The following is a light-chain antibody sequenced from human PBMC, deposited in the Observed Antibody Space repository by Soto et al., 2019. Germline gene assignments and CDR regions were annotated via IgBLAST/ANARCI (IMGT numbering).Light chain of an antibody. CDR3: QQFGSSPGFT. Sequence: EIVLTQSPGTLSLSPGERATLSCRASQSINNRYLAWYQQKPGQAPRLLIYAASSRATGIPDRFSGSGSGTDSTLTISRLEPEDVAVYYCQQFGSSPGFTFGPGTKVDIK. J-gene: IGKJ3*01. CDR2: AAS. V-gene: IGKV3-20*01. CDR1: QSINNRY.